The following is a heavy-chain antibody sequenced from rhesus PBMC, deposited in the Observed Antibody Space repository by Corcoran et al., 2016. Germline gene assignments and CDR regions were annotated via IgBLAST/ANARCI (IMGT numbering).Heavy chain of an antibody. Sequence: QLQLQESGPGLVKPSETLSLTCAVSGGSISGNYWSWIRQPPGTGLEWIGRNSGSGGSTDYNPSLKSRVTISTDTSKNQFSLKLSSVTAADTAVYYCARDNQFLEWLYYYFDYWGQGVLVTVSS. J-gene: IGHJ4*01. CDR2: NSGSGGST. CDR1: GGSISGNY. CDR3: ARDNQFLEWLYYYFDY. V-gene: IGHV4-173*01. D-gene: IGHD3-3*01.